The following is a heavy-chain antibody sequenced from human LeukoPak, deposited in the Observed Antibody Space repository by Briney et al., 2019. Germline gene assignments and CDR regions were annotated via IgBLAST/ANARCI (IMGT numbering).Heavy chain of an antibody. Sequence: SETLSLTCAVYGGSFSGYYWSWIRQPPEKGLEWIGEINHSGSTNYNPSLKSRVTISVDTSKNQFSLKLSSVTAADTAVYYCARHPRNYWAFDIWGQGTMVTVSS. D-gene: IGHD1-7*01. J-gene: IGHJ3*02. CDR1: GGSFSGYY. CDR2: INHSGST. CDR3: ARHPRNYWAFDI. V-gene: IGHV4-34*01.